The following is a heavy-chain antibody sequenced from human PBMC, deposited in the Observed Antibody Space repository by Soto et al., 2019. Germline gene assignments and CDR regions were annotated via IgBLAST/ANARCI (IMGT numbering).Heavy chain of an antibody. CDR1: GFTFSSYW. J-gene: IGHJ4*02. CDR3: ASAAPFRAYYFDY. D-gene: IGHD6-13*01. Sequence: GGSLRLSCAASGFTFSSYWMHWVRQAPGKGLVWVSRINSDGSSTSYADSVKGRFTISRDNAKNTLYLQMNSLRAEDTAVYYCASAAPFRAYYFDYWGQGTLVTVSS. CDR2: INSDGSST. V-gene: IGHV3-74*01.